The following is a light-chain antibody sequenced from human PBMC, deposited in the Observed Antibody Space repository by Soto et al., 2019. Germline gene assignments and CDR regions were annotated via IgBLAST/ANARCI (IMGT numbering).Light chain of an antibody. CDR1: QSIRSNY. Sequence: EIVLTQSPGTLSLSPGERATLSCRASQSIRSNYLAWYQQKPSQAPRLLIYGASSRATGIPDRFSGSGSGTDFTLTISRLEPEDFAVYYCQQYGSSPPITFGQGTRLEIK. CDR3: QQYGSSPPIT. J-gene: IGKJ5*01. CDR2: GAS. V-gene: IGKV3-20*01.